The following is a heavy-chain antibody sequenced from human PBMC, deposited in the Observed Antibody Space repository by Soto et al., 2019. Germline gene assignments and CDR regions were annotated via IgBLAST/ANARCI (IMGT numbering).Heavy chain of an antibody. CDR1: GFFISSGNY. CDR3: ARARWYDAFDV. D-gene: IGHD2-15*01. V-gene: IGHV4-38-2*01. CDR2: ISHGGNT. J-gene: IGHJ3*01. Sequence: SETLSLTCAVSGFFISSGNYWGWIRKPPGKGLEWIGSISHGGNTYYNPSLKSRVTISVDMSKNQFSLKLNSVTAADTAVYYCARARWYDAFDVWGQGTVVTVSS.